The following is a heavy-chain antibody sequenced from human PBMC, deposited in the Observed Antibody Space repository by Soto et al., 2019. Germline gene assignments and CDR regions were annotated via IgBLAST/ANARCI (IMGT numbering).Heavy chain of an antibody. CDR3: ARDSWYFDV. CDR1: GFTFTNFW. V-gene: IGHV3-74*01. Sequence: PGGSLRLSCGASGFTFTNFWMHWVRQVPGKGLVWVSRIGTSGTSTSYADSVKGRFTISRDNAKSTVTLQMNSLRAEDTGVYYCARDSWYFDVWSQGSLVTVSS. J-gene: IGHJ4*02. D-gene: IGHD6-13*01. CDR2: IGTSGTST.